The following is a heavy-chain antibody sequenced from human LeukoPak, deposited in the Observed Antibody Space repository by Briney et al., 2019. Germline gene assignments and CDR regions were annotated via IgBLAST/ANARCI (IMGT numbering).Heavy chain of an antibody. D-gene: IGHD4-17*01. CDR3: ATAPRGGDYEDY. CDR2: IWYEGSNK. CDR1: GFTFSNYG. V-gene: IGHV3-33*01. J-gene: IGHJ4*02. Sequence: GGSLRLSCAASGFTFSNYGMHWVRQAPGKGLEWVAVIWYEGSNKYYADSVKGRFTIPRDNSKNTLYMQMNSLRVEDTAVYYCATAPRGGDYEDYWGQGTLVTVSS.